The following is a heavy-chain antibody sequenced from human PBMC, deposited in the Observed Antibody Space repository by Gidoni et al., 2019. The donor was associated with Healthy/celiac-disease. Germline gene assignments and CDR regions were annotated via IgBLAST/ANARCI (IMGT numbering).Heavy chain of an antibody. CDR3: ARDRGSGNDLIEYFDY. J-gene: IGHJ4*02. D-gene: IGHD3-10*01. CDR2: IKQDGSEK. V-gene: IGHV3-7*03. Sequence: EVQLVQSGGGLVQPGGSLRLSCAASGFTFSSYGMSWVRQAPGKGREWVANIKQDGSEKYYVDSVKGRLTISRDNAKNALYLQMNSLRAEDTAVYYCARDRGSGNDLIEYFDYWGQGTLVTVSS. CDR1: GFTFSSYG.